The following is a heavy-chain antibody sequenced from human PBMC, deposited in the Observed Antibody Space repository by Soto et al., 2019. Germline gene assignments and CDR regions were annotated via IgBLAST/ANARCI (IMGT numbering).Heavy chain of an antibody. Sequence: GASVKVSCKASGGTFSSYAISWVRQAPGQGLEWMGGIIPIFGTANYAQKFQGRVTITADESTSTAYMELSSLRSEDTAVYYCARDSLPQIAARHDYYYGMDVWGQGTTVTVSS. CDR2: IIPIFGTA. J-gene: IGHJ6*02. D-gene: IGHD6-6*01. V-gene: IGHV1-69*13. CDR3: ARDSLPQIAARHDYYYGMDV. CDR1: GGTFSSYA.